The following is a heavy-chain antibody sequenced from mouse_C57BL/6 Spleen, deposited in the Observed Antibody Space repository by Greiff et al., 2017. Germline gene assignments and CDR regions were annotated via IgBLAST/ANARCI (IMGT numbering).Heavy chain of an antibody. J-gene: IGHJ1*03. V-gene: IGHV5-16*01. CDR1: GFTFSDYY. CDR3: ARGGGYYEYFDV. Sequence: EVKLVESEGGLVQPGSSMKLSCTASGFTFSDYYMAWVRQVPEKGLEWVANINYDGSSTYYLASLKSRFIISRDTAKNTLYLQMSSLKSEDTATYCCARGGGYYEYFDVWGTGTTVTVSS. CDR2: INYDGSST. D-gene: IGHD2-3*01.